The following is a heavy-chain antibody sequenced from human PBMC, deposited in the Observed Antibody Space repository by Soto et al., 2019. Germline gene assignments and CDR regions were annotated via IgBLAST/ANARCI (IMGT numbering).Heavy chain of an antibody. J-gene: IGHJ6*03. Sequence: TSETLSLTCTVSGGSISSYYWSWIRQPPGKGLEWIGYIYYSGSTNYNPSLKSRVTISVDTSKNQFSLKLSSVTAADTAVYYCARLDFHYYYMDVWGKGTTVTVSS. CDR2: IYYSGST. CDR1: GGSISSYY. CDR3: ARLDFHYYYMDV. D-gene: IGHD2-21*01. V-gene: IGHV4-59*08.